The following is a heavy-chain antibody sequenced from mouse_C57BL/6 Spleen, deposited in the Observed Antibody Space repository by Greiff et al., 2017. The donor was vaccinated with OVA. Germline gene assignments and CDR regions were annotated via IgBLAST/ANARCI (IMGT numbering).Heavy chain of an antibody. V-gene: IGHV14-4*01. D-gene: IGHD4-1*01. CDR1: GFNIQDDY. CDR2: VDPENGDT. Sequence: VQLKQSGAELVRPGASVKLSCTASGFNIQDDYMHWVKQRPEPGLEWIGWVDPENGDTEYDSKFQGQATITEDTSSNTAYLQLSSLTSEDTAVYYFTSTGPYAMDYWGQGTSVTVSS. J-gene: IGHJ4*01. CDR3: TSTGPYAMDY.